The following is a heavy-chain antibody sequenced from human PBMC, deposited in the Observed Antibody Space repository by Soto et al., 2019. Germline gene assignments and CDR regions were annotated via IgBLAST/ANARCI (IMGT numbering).Heavy chain of an antibody. CDR3: VKGRKARDIKGAFDI. J-gene: IGHJ3*02. Sequence: DVQLVESGGGLVQPGGSLRLSCSASGFTFNSYAMYWVRQAPGKGLEYVSGISSNGGSTYYADSVKGRFTISRDNSKNTVYLQMRSLRAEDAAVYHCVKGRKARDIKGAFDIWGQGTTVTVSS. V-gene: IGHV3-64D*06. CDR1: GFTFNSYA. D-gene: IGHD5-12*01. CDR2: ISSNGGST.